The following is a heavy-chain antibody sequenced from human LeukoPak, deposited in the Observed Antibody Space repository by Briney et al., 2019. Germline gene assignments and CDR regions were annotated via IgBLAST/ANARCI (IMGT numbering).Heavy chain of an antibody. CDR3: ARDYYDSSGYYPVDY. Sequence: GASVKVSCNASGYTLTGYYMHWVRQAPGQGLEWMGWISAYNGNTNYAQKLQGRVTMTTDTSTSTAYMELRSLRSDDTAVYYCARDYYDSSGYYPVDYWGQGTLVTVSS. CDR2: ISAYNGNT. V-gene: IGHV1-18*04. D-gene: IGHD3-22*01. J-gene: IGHJ4*02. CDR1: GYTLTGYY.